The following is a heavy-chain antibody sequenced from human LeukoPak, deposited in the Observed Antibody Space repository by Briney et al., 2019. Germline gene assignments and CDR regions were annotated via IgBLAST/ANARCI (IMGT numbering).Heavy chain of an antibody. CDR3: AGDARVQKWFGELLKTTTYYFDY. CDR2: IYYSGST. J-gene: IGHJ4*02. CDR1: GGSISSSSYY. V-gene: IGHV4-39*07. D-gene: IGHD3-10*01. Sequence: SETLSLTCTVSGGSISSSSYYWGWIRQPPGKGLEWIGSIYYSGSTYYNPSLKSRVTISVDTSKNQFSLKLSSVTAADTAVYYCAGDARVQKWFGELLKTTTYYFDYWGQGTLVTVSS.